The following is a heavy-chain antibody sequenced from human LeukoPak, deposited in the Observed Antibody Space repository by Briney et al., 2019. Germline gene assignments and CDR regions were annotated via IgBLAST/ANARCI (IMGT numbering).Heavy chain of an antibody. CDR3: AKDKYYDSSGYYGY. V-gene: IGHV3-23*01. CDR1: GFTFSSYA. J-gene: IGHJ4*02. Sequence: GGSLRLSCAASGFTFSSYAMSWVRQAPGKGLEWVSAISGSGGSTYYADSVKGRFTISRDNSKNTLYLQMNSLRAEETAVYYCAKDKYYDSSGYYGYWGQGTLVTVSS. D-gene: IGHD3-22*01. CDR2: ISGSGGST.